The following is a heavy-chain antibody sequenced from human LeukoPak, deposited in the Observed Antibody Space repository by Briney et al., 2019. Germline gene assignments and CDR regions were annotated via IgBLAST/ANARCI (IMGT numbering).Heavy chain of an antibody. D-gene: IGHD3-22*01. CDR2: IKEDGSEK. CDR1: GFTFSGAW. V-gene: IGHV3-7*01. Sequence: GGSLRLSCAASGFTFSGAWMSWVRQAPGKGLEWVANIKEDGSEKHYVDSVNGRFTISRDNAKNSVYLQMNSLRAEDTAVYYCARGPGVVVITTDAFDIWGQGTMVTVSS. J-gene: IGHJ3*02. CDR3: ARGPGVVVITTDAFDI.